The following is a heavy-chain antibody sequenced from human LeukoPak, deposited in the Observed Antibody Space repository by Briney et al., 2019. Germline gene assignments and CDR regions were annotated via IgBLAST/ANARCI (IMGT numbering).Heavy chain of an antibody. CDR3: ARTPRPTYETSGYYLDY. J-gene: IGHJ4*02. CDR1: GYTFTSYG. Sequence: RASVKVSCKASGYTFTSYGISWVRQAPGQGLEWMGWINTYNGNTNYAPKFQGRVTMTTDTSTNTAYMEVRSLRSDDTAIYFCARTPRPTYETSGYYLDYWGQGTLVTVSS. CDR2: INTYNGNT. V-gene: IGHV1-18*01. D-gene: IGHD3-22*01.